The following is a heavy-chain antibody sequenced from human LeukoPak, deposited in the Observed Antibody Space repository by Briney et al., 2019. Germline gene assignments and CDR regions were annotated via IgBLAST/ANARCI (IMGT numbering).Heavy chain of an antibody. CDR1: GGSNSSYH. CDR2: VHYSGNT. CDR3: ARHENWALLRGGFYYGMEN. Sequence: SETLSLTCTVSGGSNSSYHWRWLRQPPGKGLEWIGFVHYSGNTGYNPSLKSRVTISADTSKNQFSLKLSSVTAADTAVYYCARHENWALLRGGFYYGMENWGQGTTVTVSS. J-gene: IGHJ6*02. D-gene: IGHD1-26*01. V-gene: IGHV4-59*08.